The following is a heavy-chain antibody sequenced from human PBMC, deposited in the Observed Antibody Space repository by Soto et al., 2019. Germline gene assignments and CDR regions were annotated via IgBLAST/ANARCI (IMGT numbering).Heavy chain of an antibody. CDR1: GFTFSSYG. CDR2: IWYDGSNK. D-gene: IGHD3-3*01. Sequence: GGSLRLSCAAPGFTFSSYGMHWVRQAPGKGLEWVAVIWYDGSNKYYADSVKGRFTISRDNSKNTLYLQMNSLRAEDTAVYYCARAPSSDFWSGRNYYYGMDVWGQGTTVTVSS. CDR3: ARAPSSDFWSGRNYYYGMDV. J-gene: IGHJ6*02. V-gene: IGHV3-33*01.